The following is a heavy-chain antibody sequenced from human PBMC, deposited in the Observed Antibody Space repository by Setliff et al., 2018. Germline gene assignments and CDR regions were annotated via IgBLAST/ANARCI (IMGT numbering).Heavy chain of an antibody. D-gene: IGHD3-22*01. V-gene: IGHV5-51*01. J-gene: IGHJ3*02. CDR3: ATRDPKTYYYDSSGYYSHDAFDI. Sequence: RGESLKISCKGSGYSFTSYWIGWVRQMPGKGLEWMGIIYPGDSDTRYSPSFQGQVTISADKSISTAYLQWSSLKASDTAMYYCATRDPKTYYYDSSGYYSHDAFDIWGQGTMVTVSS. CDR1: GYSFTSYW. CDR2: IYPGDSDT.